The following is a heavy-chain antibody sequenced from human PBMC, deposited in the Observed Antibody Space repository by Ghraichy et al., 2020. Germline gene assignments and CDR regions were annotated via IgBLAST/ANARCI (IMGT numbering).Heavy chain of an antibody. Sequence: ASVKVSCKASGYTFTSYYMHWVRQAPGQGLEWMGIINPSSGSTSYAQKFQGRVTMTRDTSTSTVYMELSSLRSEDTAVYYCAREQYCSSTSCYEGYYYGMDVWGQGTTVTVSS. J-gene: IGHJ6*02. V-gene: IGHV1-46*01. CDR2: INPSSGST. CDR1: GYTFTSYY. D-gene: IGHD2-2*01. CDR3: AREQYCSSTSCYEGYYYGMDV.